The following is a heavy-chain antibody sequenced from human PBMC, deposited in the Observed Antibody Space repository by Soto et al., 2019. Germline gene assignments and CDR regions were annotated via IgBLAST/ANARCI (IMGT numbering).Heavy chain of an antibody. J-gene: IGHJ4*02. CDR3: ARVFSYHWNDLGRDRRYYFDY. CDR1: GYTFTSYY. V-gene: IGHV1-46*01. Sequence: QVQLVQSGAEVKKPGASVKVSCKASGYTFTSYYMHWVRQAPGQGLEWMGIINPSGGSTSYAQKFQGRVTMTRDTSTSTVYMELSSLRSEDTAVYYCARVFSYHWNDLGRDRRYYFDYWGQGTLVTVSS. CDR2: INPSGGST. D-gene: IGHD1-1*01.